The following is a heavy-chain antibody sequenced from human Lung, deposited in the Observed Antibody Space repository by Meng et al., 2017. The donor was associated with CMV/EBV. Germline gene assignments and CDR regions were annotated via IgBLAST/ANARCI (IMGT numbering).Heavy chain of an antibody. CDR1: GYTFTSYA. J-gene: IGHJ4*02. D-gene: IGHD5-24*01. CDR3: ARDSPLDGYSLLDY. Sequence: VHVVQPGSESTQPGAPGTVSCRPAGYTFTSYAINWVRQAPGQGPDWMGWIDPNTGNPTYDQGFTGRFVFSLDTSVSTAYLQINSLRADDTAVYYCARDSPLDGYSLLDYWGQGTLVTVSS. V-gene: IGHV7-4-1*02. CDR2: IDPNTGNP.